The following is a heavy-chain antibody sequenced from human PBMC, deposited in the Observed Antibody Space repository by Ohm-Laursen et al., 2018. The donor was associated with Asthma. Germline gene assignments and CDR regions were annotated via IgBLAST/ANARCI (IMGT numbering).Heavy chain of an antibody. CDR2: INPSGGST. CDR1: GYTFTSYY. D-gene: IGHD2-2*01. V-gene: IGHV1-46*03. Sequence: SVKVSCNASGYTFTSYYMHWVRQAPGQGLEWMGIINPSGGSTSYAQKFQGRVTMTRDTSTSTVYMELSSLRSEDTAVYYCARDPDIVVVPAAKRDYYYGMDVWGQGTTVTVSS. CDR3: ARDPDIVVVPAAKRDYYYGMDV. J-gene: IGHJ6*02.